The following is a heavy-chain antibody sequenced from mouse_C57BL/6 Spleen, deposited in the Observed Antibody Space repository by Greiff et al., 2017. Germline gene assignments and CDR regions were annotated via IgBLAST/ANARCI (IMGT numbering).Heavy chain of an antibody. D-gene: IGHD1-1*01. V-gene: IGHV1-55*01. Sequence: QVQLQQPGAELVKPGASVKMSCKASGYTFTSYWITWVKQRPGQGLEWIGDIYPGSGSTNYNEKFKSKATLTVDTSSSTAYMQLSSLTSEDSAVYYCARSNTTVEYFDVWGTGTTVTVSS. CDR3: ARSNTTVEYFDV. CDR2: IYPGSGST. CDR1: GYTFTSYW. J-gene: IGHJ1*03.